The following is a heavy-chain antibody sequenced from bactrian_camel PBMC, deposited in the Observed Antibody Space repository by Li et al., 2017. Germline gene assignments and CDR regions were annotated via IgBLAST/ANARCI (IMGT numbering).Heavy chain of an antibody. CDR1: RYMYDNGC. V-gene: IGHV3S53*01. CDR3: AAPVSVRSGCNFGY. Sequence: VQLVESGGGSVQAGGSLRLSCAASRYMYDNGCMGWFRQAPGKEREGVATIDTDGSTRYADSVKGRFTLSKDNAKNTLYLQMNSLKPEDTAMYYCAAPVSVRSGCNFGYWGQGTQVTVS. D-gene: IGHD7*01. CDR2: IDTDGST. J-gene: IGHJ6*01.